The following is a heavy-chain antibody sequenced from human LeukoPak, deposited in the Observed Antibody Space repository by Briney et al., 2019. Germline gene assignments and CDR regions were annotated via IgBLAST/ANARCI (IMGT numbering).Heavy chain of an antibody. CDR1: GFTFSSYG. V-gene: IGHV3-30*18. J-gene: IGHJ4*02. D-gene: IGHD2-8*01. CDR3: AKAAIVLMVYAPGFDY. CDR2: ISYDGSNK. Sequence: GGSLRLSCAASGFTFSSYGMHWVRQAPGKGLEWVAVISYDGSNKYYADSVKGRFTIPRDNSKNTLYLQMNSLRAEDTAVYYCAKAAIVLMVYAPGFDYWGQGTLVTVSS.